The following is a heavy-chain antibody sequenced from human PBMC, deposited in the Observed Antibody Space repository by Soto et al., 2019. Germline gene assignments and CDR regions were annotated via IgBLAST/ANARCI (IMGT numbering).Heavy chain of an antibody. CDR2: ISGSGGST. Sequence: EVQLLESGGGLVQPGGSLRLSCAASGFTFSNDAMNWVRQAPGKGLEWVSLISGSGGSTYYADSVKGRFTISRDNSKNTLYLQMNSLRAEDTAVYYCANDRMITFGGVIDQATFDYWGQGTMVTVSS. J-gene: IGHJ4*02. CDR1: GFTFSNDA. V-gene: IGHV3-23*01. CDR3: ANDRMITFGGVIDQATFDY. D-gene: IGHD3-16*02.